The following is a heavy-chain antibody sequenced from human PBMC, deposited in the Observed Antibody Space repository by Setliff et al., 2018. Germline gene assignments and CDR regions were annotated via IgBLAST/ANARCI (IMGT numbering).Heavy chain of an antibody. J-gene: IGHJ4*02. CDR3: ARDNTIVGATDY. CDR2: LHTSGTT. Sequence: PSETLSLTCAVSGGSITSGSYYWSWIRQPAGEGLEWIGRLHTSGTTVYNPSLKRRVTISADTSTKHFSLKLTSVTAADTAVYYCARDNTIVGATDYWGQGALVTVSS. D-gene: IGHD1-26*01. V-gene: IGHV4-61*02. CDR1: GGSITSGSYY.